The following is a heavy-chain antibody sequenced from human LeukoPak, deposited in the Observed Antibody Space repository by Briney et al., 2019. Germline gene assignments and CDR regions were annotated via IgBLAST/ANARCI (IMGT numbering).Heavy chain of an antibody. CDR3: AHTLYDFWSGYYTGWFDP. D-gene: IGHD3-3*01. CDR2: IYWDDDK. J-gene: IGHJ5*02. V-gene: IGHV2-5*02. CDR1: GFSLSTSGVG. Sequence: SGPTLVKPTQILTLTCTFCGFSLSTSGVGVGWIRQPPGKALEWLALIYWDDDKRYSPSLKSRLTITKDTSKNQVVLTMTNMDPVDTATYYCAHTLYDFWSGYYTGWFDPWGQGTLVTVSS.